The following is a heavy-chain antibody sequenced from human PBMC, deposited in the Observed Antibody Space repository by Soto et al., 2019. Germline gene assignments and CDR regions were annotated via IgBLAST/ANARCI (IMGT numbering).Heavy chain of an antibody. V-gene: IGHV3-7*04. CDR1: GFTFSSYW. CDR3: ARGGGSSFRRVVGAFDI. Sequence: GSLRLSCAASGFTFSSYWMTWVRQAPGKGLEWVANIKQDGSEKSYVDSVKGRFTISRDNAKNSLYMQMNSLRAEDTAVYYCARGGGSSFRRVVGAFDIWGQGTMVTVSS. J-gene: IGHJ3*02. D-gene: IGHD3-16*01. CDR2: IKQDGSEK.